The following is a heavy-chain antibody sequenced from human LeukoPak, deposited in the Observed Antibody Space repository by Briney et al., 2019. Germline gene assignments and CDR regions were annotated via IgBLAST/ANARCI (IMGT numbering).Heavy chain of an antibody. D-gene: IGHD3-3*01. J-gene: IGHJ4*02. CDR2: VSYDGDNK. V-gene: IGHV3-30-3*01. Sequence: PGGSLRLSCAASGFTFSSYAIHWVRQAPGKGLEWVAVVSYDGDNKYYADSVKGRFTISRDNSKNTLYLQMNSLRAEDTAVYYCARERQNKDFWSGGDYWGQGTLVTVSS. CDR3: ARERQNKDFWSGGDY. CDR1: GFTFSSYA.